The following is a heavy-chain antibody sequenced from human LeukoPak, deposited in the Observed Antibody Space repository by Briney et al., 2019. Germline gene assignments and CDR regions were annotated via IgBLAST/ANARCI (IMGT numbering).Heavy chain of an antibody. CDR3: AREAGYSSCWYSGGYWYFDL. J-gene: IGHJ2*01. Sequence: SETLSLTCAVYAGSFSGYYWSWIRQPPGKGLEWIGEINHSGSTNYNPSLKSRVTISVDTSKNQFSLKLSSVTAADTAVYYCAREAGYSSCWYSGGYWYFDLWGRGTLVTVSS. D-gene: IGHD6-13*01. CDR1: AGSFSGYY. V-gene: IGHV4-34*01. CDR2: INHSGST.